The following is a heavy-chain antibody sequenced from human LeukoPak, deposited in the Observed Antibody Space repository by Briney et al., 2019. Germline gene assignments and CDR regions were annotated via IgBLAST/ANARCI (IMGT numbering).Heavy chain of an antibody. D-gene: IGHD3-16*02. Sequence: ASVKVSCKASGGTFSSYAISWVRQAPGQGLEWMGGIIPIFGTANYAQKFQGRVTITTDESTSTAYMELSSLRSDDTAVYYCARDSRMITFGGVIVFNYWGQGTLVTVSS. CDR3: ARDSRMITFGGVIVFNY. J-gene: IGHJ4*02. V-gene: IGHV1-69*05. CDR1: GGTFSSYA. CDR2: IIPIFGTA.